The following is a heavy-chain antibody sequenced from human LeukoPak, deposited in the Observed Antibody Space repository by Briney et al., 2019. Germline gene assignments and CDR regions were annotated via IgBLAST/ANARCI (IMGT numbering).Heavy chain of an antibody. J-gene: IGHJ4*02. D-gene: IGHD6-6*01. Sequence: SETLSLTCTVSGGSISSSSYYWGWIRQPPGTGLEWIGSIYYSGSTYYNSSPKSRVIISVDTSKNQFSLKLSSMTAADTAVYYCVRRYSSSSFYFDYWGQGTLVTVSS. CDR2: IYYSGST. CDR3: VRRYSSSSFYFDY. V-gene: IGHV4-39*01. CDR1: GGSISSSSYY.